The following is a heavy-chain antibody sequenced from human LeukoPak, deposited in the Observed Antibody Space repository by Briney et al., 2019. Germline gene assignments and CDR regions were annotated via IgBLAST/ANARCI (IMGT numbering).Heavy chain of an antibody. D-gene: IGHD5-24*01. CDR2: INHSGST. V-gene: IGHV4-34*01. CDR3: ARGQSLGGYKYDS. CDR1: GGSFSGYY. J-gene: IGHJ5*02. Sequence: SETLSLTCAVYGGSFSGYYWSWIRQPPGKGLEWVGEINHSGSTNYNPSLKSRVTISVDTSKNQFSLKLSSVTAADTAVYYCARGQSLGGYKYDSWGQGTLVTVSS.